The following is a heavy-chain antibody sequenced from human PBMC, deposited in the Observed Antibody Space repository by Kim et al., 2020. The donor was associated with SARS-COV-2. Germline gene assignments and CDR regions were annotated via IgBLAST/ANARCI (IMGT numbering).Heavy chain of an antibody. V-gene: IGHV4-31*03. D-gene: IGHD5-12*01. CDR1: GGSISSGGYY. CDR2: IYYSGST. CDR3: ARSRGYSGYAGAY. Sequence: SETLSLTCTVSGGSISSGGYYWSWIRQHPGKGLEWIGYIYYSGSTYYNPSLKSRVTISVDTSKNQFSLKLSSVTAADTAVYYCARSRGYSGYAGAYWGQGTLVTVSS. J-gene: IGHJ4*02.